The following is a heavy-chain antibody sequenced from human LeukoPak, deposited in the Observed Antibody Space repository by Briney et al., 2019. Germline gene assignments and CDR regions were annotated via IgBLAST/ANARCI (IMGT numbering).Heavy chain of an antibody. J-gene: IGHJ6*03. CDR1: GGSISSYY. V-gene: IGHV4-59*12. Sequence: SETLSLTCTVSGGSISSYYWSWIRQPPGKGLEWIGYIYYSGSTYYNPSLKSRVTISVDTSKNQFSLKLSSVTAADTAVYYCARDAPYQRYYYYMDVWGKGTTVTVSS. CDR3: ARDAPYQRYYYYMDV. D-gene: IGHD2-2*01. CDR2: IYYSGST.